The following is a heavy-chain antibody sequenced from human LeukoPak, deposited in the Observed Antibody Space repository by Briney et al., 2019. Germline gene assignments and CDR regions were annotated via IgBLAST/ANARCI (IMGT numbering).Heavy chain of an antibody. Sequence: PSETLSLTCTVSGGSISSFYWSCIRQPPGKGLEWIGYIYYSGSTNYNPSLKSRVTISVDTSKNQFSLKLSSVTAADTAVYYCARVYFDWLLNGFDAFDIWGQGTMVTVSS. CDR1: GGSISSFY. CDR2: IYYSGST. V-gene: IGHV4-59*01. D-gene: IGHD3-9*01. J-gene: IGHJ3*02. CDR3: ARVYFDWLLNGFDAFDI.